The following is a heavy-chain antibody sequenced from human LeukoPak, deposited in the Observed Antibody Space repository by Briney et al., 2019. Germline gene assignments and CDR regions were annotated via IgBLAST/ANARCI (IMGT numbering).Heavy chain of an antibody. CDR1: GYSFTTYW. V-gene: IGHV5-51*01. Sequence: GESLNISCKGSGYSFTTYWIGWVRQMPGKGLDWMGIIYPGDSDTRYSPSFQGQVTISADKSISTAYLQWSSLKASDTAMYYCARSYSTSWYVRGLDFDYWGQGTLVTVSS. D-gene: IGHD6-13*01. J-gene: IGHJ4*02. CDR2: IYPGDSDT. CDR3: ARSYSTSWYVRGLDFDY.